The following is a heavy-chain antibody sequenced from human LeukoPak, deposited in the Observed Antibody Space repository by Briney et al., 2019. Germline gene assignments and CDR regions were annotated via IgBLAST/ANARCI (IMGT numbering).Heavy chain of an antibody. CDR2: ISYDGSNK. CDR3: ARELLWFGELWGIDY. Sequence: GSLRLSCAASGFTFSSYAMHWVRQAPGKGLEWVAVISYDGSNKYYADSVKGRFTISRDNSKNTLYLQMNSLRAEDTAVYYCARELLWFGELWGIDYWGQGTLVTVSS. J-gene: IGHJ4*02. D-gene: IGHD3-10*01. CDR1: GFTFSSYA. V-gene: IGHV3-30-3*01.